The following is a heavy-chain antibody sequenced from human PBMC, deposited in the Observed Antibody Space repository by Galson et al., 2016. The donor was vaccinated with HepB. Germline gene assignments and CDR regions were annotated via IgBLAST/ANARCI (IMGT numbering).Heavy chain of an antibody. CDR1: GFNLSRYD. CDR2: ISFTGNTI. Sequence: SLRLSCAASGFNLSRYDMNWVRQAPEKGLEWVAYISFTGNTIYYADSVKGRFTISRDNAKTSLFLQLSSLRVEDTAVYYCARVGATRSGFDYWGQGTLVTVSS. J-gene: IGHJ4*02. V-gene: IGHV3-48*03. D-gene: IGHD1-26*01. CDR3: ARVGATRSGFDY.